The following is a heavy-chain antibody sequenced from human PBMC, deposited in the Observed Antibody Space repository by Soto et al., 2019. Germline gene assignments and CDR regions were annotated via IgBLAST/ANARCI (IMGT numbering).Heavy chain of an antibody. Sequence: PGGSLRLSCAASGFTFNSYAMSWVRQAPGKGLEWVSAISGSGGSTYYADSVKGRFTISRDNSKNTLYLQMNSLRAEDTAVYYCAKDIRDDYDSIPAWGQGTLVTVSS. CDR2: ISGSGGST. D-gene: IGHD3-22*01. V-gene: IGHV3-23*01. CDR1: GFTFNSYA. CDR3: AKDIRDDYDSIPA. J-gene: IGHJ5*02.